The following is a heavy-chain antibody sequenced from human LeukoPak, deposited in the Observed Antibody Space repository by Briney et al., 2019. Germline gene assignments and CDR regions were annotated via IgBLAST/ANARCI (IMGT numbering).Heavy chain of an antibody. J-gene: IGHJ3*02. V-gene: IGHV1-18*01. CDR2: ISAYNGNT. CDR3: ARGGGLSSSGSYPGDAFDI. Sequence: ASVKVSCKASGYTFTSYGISWVRQAPGQGLEWMGWISAYNGNTNYAQKLQGRVTMTTDTSTSTAYMELSSLRSEDTAVYYCARGGGLSSSGSYPGDAFDIWGQGTMVTVSS. D-gene: IGHD1-26*01. CDR1: GYTFTSYG.